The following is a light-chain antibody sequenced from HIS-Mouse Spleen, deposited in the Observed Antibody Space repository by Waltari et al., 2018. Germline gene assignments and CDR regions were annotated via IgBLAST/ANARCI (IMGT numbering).Light chain of an antibody. Sequence: DIQMTQSPSTLSASVGYRVTITCRASQSISSWLAWYQQKPGKAPKLLIYKASSLESCVPSRFSGSGSGTEFTLTISSLQPDDFATYYCQQYNSYSWTFGQGTKVEIK. V-gene: IGKV1-5*03. CDR2: KAS. J-gene: IGKJ1*01. CDR3: QQYNSYSWT. CDR1: QSISSW.